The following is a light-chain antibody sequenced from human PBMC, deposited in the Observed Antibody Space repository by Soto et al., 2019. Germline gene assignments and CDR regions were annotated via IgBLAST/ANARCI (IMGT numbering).Light chain of an antibody. CDR3: MQSTQLPPT. J-gene: IGKJ5*01. CDR1: QSLLHITGETF. Sequence: EILMTQTPRSLSVTPGQPASISCKSSQSLLHITGETFLFWYLQKPGQSPQLLIYEVSTRVSGVPDRFSGSGSGTDFTLEISRVETDDVGIYYCMQSTQLPPTFGQGTRLEIK. CDR2: EVS. V-gene: IGKV2D-29*02.